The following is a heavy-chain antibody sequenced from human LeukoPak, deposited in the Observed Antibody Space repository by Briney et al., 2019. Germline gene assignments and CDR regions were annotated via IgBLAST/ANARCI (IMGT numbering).Heavy chain of an antibody. J-gene: IGHJ6*04. CDR3: AELGITMIGGV. Sequence: GGSLRLSCAASEFIFSSYSMNWVRQAPGKGLEWVSYISSSGSTIYYADSVKGRFTISRDNAKNSLYLQMNSLRAEDTAVYYCAELGITMIGGVWGKGTTVTISS. D-gene: IGHD3-10*02. CDR1: EFIFSSYS. V-gene: IGHV3-48*04. CDR2: ISSSGSTI.